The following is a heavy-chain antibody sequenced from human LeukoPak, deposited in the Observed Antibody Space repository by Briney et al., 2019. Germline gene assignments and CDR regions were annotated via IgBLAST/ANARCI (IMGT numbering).Heavy chain of an antibody. J-gene: IGHJ4*02. CDR3: AKWGCSGGSCYPFDY. CDR1: GFTFNTYA. Sequence: GGSLRLSCAASGFTFNTYAMIGVPQARGRGLEGVASMSGWGGRTYYADSVKARFTISSDNSKNTLYLQMTSLRAEDTAVYYCAKWGCSGGSCYPFDYWGQGTLVTVSS. CDR2: MSGWGGRT. D-gene: IGHD2-15*01. V-gene: IGHV3-23*01.